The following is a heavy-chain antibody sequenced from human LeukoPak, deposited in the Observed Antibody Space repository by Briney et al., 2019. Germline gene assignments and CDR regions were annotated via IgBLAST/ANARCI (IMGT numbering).Heavy chain of an antibody. CDR2: IYYSGST. J-gene: IGHJ3*02. Sequence: PSETLSLTCTVSGASINTYYWSWIRQPPGKGLEWIGYIYYSGSTNYNPSLKSRVTISVDTSKNQFSLKLSSVTAADTAVYYCARDEGWSGSSRAFDIWGQGTMVTVSS. D-gene: IGHD6-6*01. V-gene: IGHV4-59*01. CDR1: GASINTYY. CDR3: ARDEGWSGSSRAFDI.